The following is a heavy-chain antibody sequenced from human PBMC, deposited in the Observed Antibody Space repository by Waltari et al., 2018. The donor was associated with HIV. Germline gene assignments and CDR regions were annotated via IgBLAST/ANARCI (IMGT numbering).Heavy chain of an antibody. CDR1: GVASVSTGTFY. Sequence: QVQLQESGPGLVKPSETLSLTCTVSGVASVSTGTFYWSWIRQPPGKGPEWIGYVYHSGITNYNPSLKSRVTISVDTSKNQFSLNLTSVTAADTAVYYCATTGFFYKRVDYWGQGTLVAVAS. D-gene: IGHD3-3*01. V-gene: IGHV4-61*01. CDR2: VYHSGIT. J-gene: IGHJ4*02. CDR3: ATTGFFYKRVDY.